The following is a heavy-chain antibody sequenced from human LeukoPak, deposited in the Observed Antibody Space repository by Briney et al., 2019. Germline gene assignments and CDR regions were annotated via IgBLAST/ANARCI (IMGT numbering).Heavy chain of an antibody. CDR3: AKDKQDV. CDR2: ISYDGSNK. CDR1: GFTFSSYA. J-gene: IGHJ6*02. V-gene: IGHV3-30-3*01. Sequence: GGSLRLSCAASGFTFSSYAMHWVRQAPGKGLEWVAVISYDGSNKYYADSVKGRFTISRDNSKNTLYLQMNSLRAEDTAVYCCAKDKQDVWGQGTTVTVSS.